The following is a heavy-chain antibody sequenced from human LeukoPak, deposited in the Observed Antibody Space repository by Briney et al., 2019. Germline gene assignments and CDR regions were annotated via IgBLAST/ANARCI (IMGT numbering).Heavy chain of an antibody. CDR3: ARYLRDSGTYVFDY. J-gene: IGHJ4*02. V-gene: IGHV4-59*01. Sequence: PSETLSLTCTVSGASISSYYWSWMRQSPGRGLEWLGYVHYSAGTNYNPSHSSRVTMSIDTSRSQFSLRLSSLTAVDPAVYYCARYLRDSGTYVFDYWGQGTLVTVSS. D-gene: IGHD3-16*01. CDR2: VHYSAGT. CDR1: GASISSYY.